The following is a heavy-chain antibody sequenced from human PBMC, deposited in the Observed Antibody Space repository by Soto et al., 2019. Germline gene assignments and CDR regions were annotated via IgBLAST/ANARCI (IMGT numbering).Heavy chain of an antibody. Sequence: PSETLSLTCTVSVGSISSSSYYWGWIRQPPGKGLEWIGSIYYSGSTYYNPSLKSRVTISVDTSKNQFSLKLSSVTAADTAVYYCAKYYDILTGYFYWGQGTLVTVSS. CDR1: VGSISSSSYY. CDR3: AKYYDILTGYFY. CDR2: IYYSGST. V-gene: IGHV4-39*01. D-gene: IGHD3-9*01. J-gene: IGHJ4*02.